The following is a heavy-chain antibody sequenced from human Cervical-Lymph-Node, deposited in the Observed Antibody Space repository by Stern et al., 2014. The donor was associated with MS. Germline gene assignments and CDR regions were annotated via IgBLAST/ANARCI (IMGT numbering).Heavy chain of an antibody. V-gene: IGHV1-58*03. J-gene: IGHJ4*02. D-gene: IGHD3-16*01. CDR3: AAVSTWGP. Sequence: QLVQSGPEMKKPGTSVNVSCKASGFTFTSSTVQWVRQARGQRLDWIGWIVVGTGKANYAQKFQGRVTISRDLSTDTAYMELSSLRSDDTAIYYCAAVSTWGPWGQGTPVTVSS. CDR1: GFTFTSST. CDR2: IVVGTGKA.